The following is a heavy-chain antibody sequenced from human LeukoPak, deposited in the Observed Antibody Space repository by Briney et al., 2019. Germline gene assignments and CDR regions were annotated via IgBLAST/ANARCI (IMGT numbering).Heavy chain of an antibody. CDR3: ARGVEMGLDYFDY. J-gene: IGHJ4*02. CDR2: ISSSSSYI. V-gene: IGHV3-21*01. Sequence: PGGSLRLSCAASGFTFSSYSMNWVRQAPGKGLEWVSSISSSSSYIYYADSVKGRFTISRDNAKNSLYLQMNSLRAEDTAVYYCARGVEMGLDYFDYWGQGTLVTVSS. D-gene: IGHD5-24*01. CDR1: GFTFSSYS.